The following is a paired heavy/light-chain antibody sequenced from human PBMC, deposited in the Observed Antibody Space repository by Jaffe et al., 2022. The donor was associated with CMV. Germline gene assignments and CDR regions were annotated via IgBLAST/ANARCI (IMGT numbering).Light chain of an antibody. V-gene: IGKV1-27*01. J-gene: IGKJ3*01. Sequence: DIQMTQSPSSLSASVGDRVTITCRASQGISNYLAWYQQKPGKAPKLLIYRAYTLRSGVPSRFSGSGSGTDFTLTISSLQPEDVATYYCQKYDSAPFAFGPGTKVEFK. CDR1: QGISNY. CDR2: RAY. CDR3: QKYDSAPFA.
Heavy chain of an antibody. J-gene: IGHJ3*02. CDR3: ARGELDDIWSGYDGFDI. Sequence: EVQLVESGGGLVQPGGSLRLSCVASAFKFSIYGVNWVRQAPGKGLEWVSYISSSSGTIYYGDSVRGRFTISRDNAKNSLFLQMNSLRDEDTAVYYCARGELDDIWSGYDGFDIWGQGTMVTVSS. CDR1: AFKFSIYG. CDR2: ISSSSGTI. D-gene: IGHD3-3*01. V-gene: IGHV3-48*02.